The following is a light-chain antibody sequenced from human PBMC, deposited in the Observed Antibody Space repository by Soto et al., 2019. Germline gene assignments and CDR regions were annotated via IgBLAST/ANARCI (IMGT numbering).Light chain of an antibody. J-gene: IGKJ4*01. CDR2: ATS. CDR1: QSVTKS. CDR3: QQRSDWPPSLT. Sequence: EIVLTQSPATLSLSPGERATLSCRASQSVTKSLAWYQQKPGQAPRLLIFATSHRATDIPTRFSGSGSETDLTLTISSLEPEDCAVYYCQQRSDWPPSLTFGGGTKVEIK. V-gene: IGKV3-11*01.